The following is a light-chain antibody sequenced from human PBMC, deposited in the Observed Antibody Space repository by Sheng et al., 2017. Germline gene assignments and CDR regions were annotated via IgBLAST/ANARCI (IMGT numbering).Light chain of an antibody. CDR2: GAS. V-gene: IGKV3-15*01. CDR1: QSVGNK. CDR3: QQANSFPT. Sequence: EIVLTQSPATLSVSPGERATLSCRASQSVGNKLAWYQQKPGQPPRLLMYGASARATGIPARFSGSGSGTEFTLTIITLQPEDFATYYCQQANSFPTFGQGTKVEIK. J-gene: IGKJ1*01.